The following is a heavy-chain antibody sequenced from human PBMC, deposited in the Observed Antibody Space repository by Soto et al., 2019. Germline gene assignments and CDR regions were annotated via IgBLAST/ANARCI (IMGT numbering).Heavy chain of an antibody. J-gene: IGHJ4*02. CDR1: GFTFSSYS. V-gene: IGHV3-48*01. Sequence: PGGSLRLSCAASGFTFSSYSMNWVRQAPGKGLEWVSYISSSSSTIYYADSVKGRFTISRDNAKNSLCLQMNSLRAEDTAVYYCARDFSGYEFDYWGQGTLVTVSS. CDR2: ISSSSSTI. CDR3: ARDFSGYEFDY. D-gene: IGHD5-12*01.